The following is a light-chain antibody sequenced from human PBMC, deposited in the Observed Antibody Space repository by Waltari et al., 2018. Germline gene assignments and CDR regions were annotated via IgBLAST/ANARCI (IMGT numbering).Light chain of an antibody. J-gene: IGLJ1*01. CDR1: SSDVGGYHS. Sequence: QSALTQPRSVSGSPAQSVTISCPGSSSDVGGYHSLPWYQNTPGKAPKPLIYHVNKRPSGVPYRFSASKSGNTASLTISGLQAEDVADYYCCSHAGTYTSLFVVGTGTQVTVL. V-gene: IGLV2-11*01. CDR2: HVN. CDR3: CSHAGTYTSLFV.